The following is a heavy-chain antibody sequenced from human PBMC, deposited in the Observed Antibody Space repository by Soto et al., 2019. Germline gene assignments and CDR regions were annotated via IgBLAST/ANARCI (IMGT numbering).Heavy chain of an antibody. CDR2: IYHSGST. V-gene: IGHV4-59*12. D-gene: IGHD3-16*01. Sequence: PSETLSLTSTVSGGNIRSYCWTWIRQPPGEGLEWIGEIYHSGSTNYNPSLKSRVTISVDTSKNQFSLKLSSVTAADTAVYYCARALSFGNYYYYYMDVWGKGTTVTVSS. J-gene: IGHJ6*03. CDR3: ARALSFGNYYYYYMDV. CDR1: GGNIRSYC.